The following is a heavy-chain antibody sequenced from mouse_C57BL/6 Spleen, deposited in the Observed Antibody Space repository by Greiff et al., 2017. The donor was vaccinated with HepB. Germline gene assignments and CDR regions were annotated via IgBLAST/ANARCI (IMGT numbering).Heavy chain of an antibody. V-gene: IGHV5-17*01. CDR2: ISSGSSTI. CDR1: GFTFSDYG. J-gene: IGHJ3*01. Sequence: DVKLVESGGGLVKPGGSLKLSCAASGFTFSDYGMHWVRQAPEKGLERVAYISSGSSTIYYADTVKGRFTISRDNAKNTLFLQMTSLRSEDTAMYYCARRESAWFAYGGQWTLVTVSA. CDR3: ARRESAWFAY.